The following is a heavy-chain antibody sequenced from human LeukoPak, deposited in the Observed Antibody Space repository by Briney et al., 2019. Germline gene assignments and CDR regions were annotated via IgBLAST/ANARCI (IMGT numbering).Heavy chain of an antibody. J-gene: IGHJ2*01. Sequence: SETLSLTCTVSGDSISIRSYCWDWIRQPPGGGLEWIGSVFYRGSTYYNPSLKSQITISVDTSKNQFSLKLSSVTAADTAVYYCARGGLRGYDYWYFDLWGRGTLVTVSS. CDR1: GDSISIRSYC. CDR2: VFYRGST. CDR3: ARGGLRGYDYWYFDL. D-gene: IGHD5-12*01. V-gene: IGHV4-39*07.